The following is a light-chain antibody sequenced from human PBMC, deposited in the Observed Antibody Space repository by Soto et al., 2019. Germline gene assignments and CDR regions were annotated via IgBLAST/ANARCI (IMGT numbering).Light chain of an antibody. CDR1: SSDVGSYNL. Sequence: QSVLTQPASVSGSPGQSITISCTGTSSDVGSYNLVSWYQQHPGKPPKLMIYEGSKRPSGVSNRFSGSNTGNTASLTISGLQAEDEADYYCCSYAGSSTYVFGTGTKLTVL. J-gene: IGLJ1*01. V-gene: IGLV2-23*01. CDR2: EGS. CDR3: CSYAGSSTYV.